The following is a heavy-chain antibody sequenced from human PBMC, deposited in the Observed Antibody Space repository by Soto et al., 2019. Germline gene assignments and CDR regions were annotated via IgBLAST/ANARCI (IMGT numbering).Heavy chain of an antibody. Sequence: QVQLQQWGAGLLKPSETLSLTCAVYGGSFSGYYWSWIRQPPGKGLEWIGEINHSGSTNYNPSLNRRVTISVDTSQNQFSLKRSAVTAADTAVYSCARGTGSSGWGHAFDIWGQGTMVTVSS. CDR2: INHSGST. D-gene: IGHD6-19*01. CDR1: GGSFSGYY. CDR3: ARGTGSSGWGHAFDI. J-gene: IGHJ3*02. V-gene: IGHV4-34*01.